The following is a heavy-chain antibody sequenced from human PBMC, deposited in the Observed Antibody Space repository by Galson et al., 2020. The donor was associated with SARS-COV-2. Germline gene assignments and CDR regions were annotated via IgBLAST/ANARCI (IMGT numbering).Heavy chain of an antibody. D-gene: IGHD3-22*01. CDR1: GFTFSSYG. CDR3: AKDHTIVVVPVPHFDD. J-gene: IGHJ4*02. Sequence: GESLKISCAASGFTFSSYGMHWVRQAPGKGLEWVAVISYDGSNKYYADSVKGRFTISRDNSKNTLYLQMNSLRAEDTAVYYCAKDHTIVVVPVPHFDDWGQGTLVTVSS. CDR2: ISYDGSNK. V-gene: IGHV3-30*18.